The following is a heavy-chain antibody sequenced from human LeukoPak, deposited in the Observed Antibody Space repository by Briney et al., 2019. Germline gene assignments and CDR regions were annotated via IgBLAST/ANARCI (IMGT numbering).Heavy chain of an antibody. CDR3: ARDGQYYFDY. CDR1: GGSISSGSYY. J-gene: IGHJ4*02. Sequence: SETLSLTCTVSGGSISSGSYYWSWIRQPAGKGLEWIGRIYTSGSTNYNPSLKSRVTISVDTSKNQFSLKLSSVTAADTAVYYCARDGQYYFDYWGQGTLVTVSS. D-gene: IGHD6-19*01. V-gene: IGHV4-61*02. CDR2: IYTSGST.